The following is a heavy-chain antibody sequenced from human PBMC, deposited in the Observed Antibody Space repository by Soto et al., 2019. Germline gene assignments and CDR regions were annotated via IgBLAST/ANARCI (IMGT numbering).Heavy chain of an antibody. CDR1: GYTFTGYY. D-gene: IGHD1-26*01. Sequence: QVQLVQSVAEVKKPGASVKVSCKASGYTFTGYYMHWVRQAPGQGLEWLGWINPNSGDTNYAQKFQGRVTMTRDTSINTAYMDLSSLRSDDTAVYYCARVRMGGSDYWGQGTLVTVSS. V-gene: IGHV1-2*02. J-gene: IGHJ4*02. CDR3: ARVRMGGSDY. CDR2: INPNSGDT.